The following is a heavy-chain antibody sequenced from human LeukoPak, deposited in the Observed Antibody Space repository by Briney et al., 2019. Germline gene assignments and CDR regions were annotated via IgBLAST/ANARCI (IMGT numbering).Heavy chain of an antibody. Sequence: SETLSLTCTVSGGSISSGDYYWSWIRQPPGTGLEWIGYIYYSGSTYYNPSLKSRVTISVDTSKNQFSLKLSSVTAADTAVYYCARSLCSGGSCYYYYGMDVWGQGTTVTVSS. J-gene: IGHJ6*02. CDR1: GGSISSGDYY. V-gene: IGHV4-30-4*01. D-gene: IGHD2-15*01. CDR3: ARSLCSGGSCYYYYGMDV. CDR2: IYYSGST.